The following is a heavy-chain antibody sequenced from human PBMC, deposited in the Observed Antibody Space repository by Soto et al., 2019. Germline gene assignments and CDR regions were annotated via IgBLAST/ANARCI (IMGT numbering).Heavy chain of an antibody. CDR3: ARGVLHYDFCSGYFYYFDY. Sequence: QVQLVQSGAEVKKPGSSVKVSCKASGGTFSSYAISWVRQAPGQGLEWMGGIIPIFGTANYAQKFQGRVTITADESTSTAYMELSSLRSEDTAVYYCARGVLHYDFCSGYFYYFDYWGQGTLVTVSS. V-gene: IGHV1-69*01. D-gene: IGHD3-3*01. CDR2: IIPIFGTA. CDR1: GGTFSSYA. J-gene: IGHJ4*02.